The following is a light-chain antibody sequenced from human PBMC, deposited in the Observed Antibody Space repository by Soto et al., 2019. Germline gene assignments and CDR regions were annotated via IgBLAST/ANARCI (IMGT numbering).Light chain of an antibody. CDR3: QQYGSSPPAT. CDR1: QSVNSN. J-gene: IGKJ1*01. V-gene: IGKV3-20*01. CDR2: GAY. Sequence: MMTQSPVTLSLSPGDRATLSCRASQSVNSNLAWYQQKPGQAPRLLIYGAYSRATGIPDRFSGSGSGADFTLAISRLEPEDFAVYYCQQYGSSPPATCGQGTKVDIK.